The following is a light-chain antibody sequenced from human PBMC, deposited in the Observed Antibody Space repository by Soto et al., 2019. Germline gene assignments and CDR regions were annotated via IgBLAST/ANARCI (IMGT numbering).Light chain of an antibody. V-gene: IGKV3D-20*01. CDR3: QQYGTSPWT. CDR1: EIVVNDY. CDR2: DGF. J-gene: IGKJ1*01. Sequence: EVVLTQSPATPSLSLGETATPSCRASEIVVNDYLVWYQQRPGLSPRLLMYDGFNRATGVPGRFSGSGSGTDFTLTITTVEPADSGLYFCQQYGTSPWTFGPGT.